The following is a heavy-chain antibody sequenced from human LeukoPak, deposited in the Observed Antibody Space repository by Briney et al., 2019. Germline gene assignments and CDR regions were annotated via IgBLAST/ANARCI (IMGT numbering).Heavy chain of an antibody. J-gene: IGHJ4*02. Sequence: PGGSLRLSCAASGFTVSSNYMRWVRQAPGKGLEWVSTIYSGGSTYYAHSVKGRFTISRDNSKNTLYLQMNSLRAEDTAVYYCGKVGGGGGYYFDHWGQGTLVTVSS. CDR2: IYSGGST. V-gene: IGHV3-66*01. D-gene: IGHD3-16*01. CDR3: GKVGGGGGYYFDH. CDR1: GFTVSSNY.